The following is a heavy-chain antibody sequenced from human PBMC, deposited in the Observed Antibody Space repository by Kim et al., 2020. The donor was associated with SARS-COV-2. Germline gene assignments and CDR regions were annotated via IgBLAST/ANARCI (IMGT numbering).Heavy chain of an antibody. Sequence: PALKRRVTISVDKSKNQFSLKLSSVTAADTAVYYCARDVGGYGSGSQSDYWGQGTLVTVSS. CDR3: ARDVGGYGSGSQSDY. D-gene: IGHD3-10*01. V-gene: IGHV4-4*02. J-gene: IGHJ4*02.